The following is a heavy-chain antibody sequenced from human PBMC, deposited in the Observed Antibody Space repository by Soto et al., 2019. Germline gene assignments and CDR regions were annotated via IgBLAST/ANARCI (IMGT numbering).Heavy chain of an antibody. Sequence: QVQLVQSGAEVRKPGSSVKVSCTASGDTFNFYTISWVRQAPGQGLEWMGRVIPMLRMSNYAQKFQGRVTISAEKSTSTAYMALSSLRSDDTAVYYCETNYRSGCTHFDYWGQGTLVTVSS. CDR2: VIPMLRMS. CDR3: ETNYRSGCTHFDY. D-gene: IGHD3-10*01. CDR1: GDTFNFYT. J-gene: IGHJ4*02. V-gene: IGHV1-69*02.